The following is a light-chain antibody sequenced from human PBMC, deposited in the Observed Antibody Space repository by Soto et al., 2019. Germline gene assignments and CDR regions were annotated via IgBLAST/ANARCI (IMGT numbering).Light chain of an antibody. CDR1: ETISSW. CDR3: QEYNSHSRYT. J-gene: IGKJ2*01. CDR2: TAS. Sequence: DIQMTQSPSTLSASVGERVTITCRASETISSWLAWYQQKPGKAPKLLIYTASSLESGVPSRFSGSGSGTEFTLTISSRQPDDFATYYCQEYNSHSRYTFGQGTKLEIK. V-gene: IGKV1-5*03.